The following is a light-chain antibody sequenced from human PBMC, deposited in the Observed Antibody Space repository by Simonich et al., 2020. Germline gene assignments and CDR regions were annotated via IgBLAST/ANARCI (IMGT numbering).Light chain of an antibody. Sequence: DIVMTQSPDSLAVSLGERATINCKSSQSVLYSSNNKNYLAWYQQKPGQPPKLLIYWASTRESGFPDRFSGSGSWTDFTLTISSLQAEDVAVYYCHQYYSTPWTFGQGTKVEIK. CDR3: HQYYSTPWT. J-gene: IGKJ1*01. CDR2: WAS. V-gene: IGKV4-1*01. CDR1: QSVLYSSNNKNY.